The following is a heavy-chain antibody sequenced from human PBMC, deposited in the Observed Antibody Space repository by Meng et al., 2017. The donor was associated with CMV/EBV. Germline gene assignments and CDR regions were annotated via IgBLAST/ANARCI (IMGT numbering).Heavy chain of an antibody. CDR3: AREAIVGAASDY. CDR2: INWSGGST. D-gene: IGHD1-26*01. V-gene: IGHV3-20*04. Sequence: GESLKISCAASGFTFDDYGMSWVRQAPGKGPEWVSHINWSGGSTGYVDSVKGRFTIFRDNAKNSLYLQMNSLRVEDTAFYYCAREAIVGAASDYWGQGTLVTVSS. J-gene: IGHJ4*02. CDR1: GFTFDDYG.